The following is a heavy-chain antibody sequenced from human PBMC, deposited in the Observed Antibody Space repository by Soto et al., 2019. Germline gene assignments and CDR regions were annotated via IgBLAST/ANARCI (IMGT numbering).Heavy chain of an antibody. CDR1: GFTFSNYA. D-gene: IGHD3-10*01. Sequence: GGSLRLSCAASGFTFSNYAMLWVLQAPGKGLEWVSGISGSGGSTYYADSVEGRFTISRDNSKNTLYLQMNSLRAEDTAVYYCAKGAPMVRGVRGFFDYWGLGTLVTVSS. CDR3: AKGAPMVRGVRGFFDY. J-gene: IGHJ4*02. V-gene: IGHV3-23*01. CDR2: ISGSGGST.